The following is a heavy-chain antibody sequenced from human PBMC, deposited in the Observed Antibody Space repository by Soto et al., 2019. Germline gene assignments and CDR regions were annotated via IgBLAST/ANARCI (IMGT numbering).Heavy chain of an antibody. CDR2: INGAGSST. D-gene: IGHD3-22*01. CDR1: GFTFSSYW. CDR3: LVSGYYRFDY. Sequence: PGGSLRLSCAASGFTFSSYWMHWVRQAPGKGLVWVSRINGAGSSTSYADSVKGRFTISRDNAKNTLYLQMNSLRGEDTAVYYCLVSGYYRFDYWGQGTLVTVSS. V-gene: IGHV3-74*01. J-gene: IGHJ4*02.